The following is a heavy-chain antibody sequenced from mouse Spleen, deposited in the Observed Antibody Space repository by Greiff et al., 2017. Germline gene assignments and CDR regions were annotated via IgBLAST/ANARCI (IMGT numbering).Heavy chain of an antibody. CDR3: ARGSSLFDY. CDR2: INPYNDGT. V-gene: IGHV1-14*01. J-gene: IGHJ2*01. D-gene: IGHD1-1*01. CDR1: GYTFTSYV. Sequence: EVQLQESGAELAKPGASVKMSCKASGYTFTSYVMHWVKQKPGQGLEWIGYINPYNDGTKYNEKFKGKATLTSDKSSSTAYMELSSLTSEDSAVYYCARGSSLFDYWGQGTTLTVSS.